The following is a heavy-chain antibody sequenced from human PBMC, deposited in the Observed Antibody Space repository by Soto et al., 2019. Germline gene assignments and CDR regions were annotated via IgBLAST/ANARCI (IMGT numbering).Heavy chain of an antibody. CDR3: ARCIAAAGPIDY. CDR2: IYHSGST. CDR1: GGSISSGGYS. J-gene: IGHJ4*02. D-gene: IGHD6-13*01. V-gene: IGHV4-30-2*01. Sequence: SETLSLTCAVSGGSISSGGYSWSWIRQPPGKGLEWIGYIYHSGSTYYNPSLKSRVTISVDKSKNQFSLKLNSVTAADTAVYYCARCIAAAGPIDYWGQGTLVTVSS.